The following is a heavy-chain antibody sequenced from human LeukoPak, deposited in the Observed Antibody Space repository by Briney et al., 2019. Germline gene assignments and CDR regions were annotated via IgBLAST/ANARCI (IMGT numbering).Heavy chain of an antibody. D-gene: IGHD3-9*01. Sequence: PGGSLRLSCAASEFTFSYYWMSWVRQAPGKGLEWVANIQQDGSVQYYVDSVKGRFTISRDNAKNSLYLQMNSLSAEDTAVYYCATHDVLTGYPYFDFWGQGTLVAVSS. CDR3: ATHDVLTGYPYFDF. V-gene: IGHV3-7*01. CDR2: IQQDGSVQ. J-gene: IGHJ4*02. CDR1: EFTFSYYW.